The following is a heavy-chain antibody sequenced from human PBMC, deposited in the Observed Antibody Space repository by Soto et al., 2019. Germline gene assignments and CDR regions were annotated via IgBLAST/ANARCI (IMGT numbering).Heavy chain of an antibody. CDR3: ARVGLTFGGD. CDR1: GFTFGSFT. Sequence: EVHLVEAGGGLVKPGESLTLSCAASGFTFGSFTLNWVRQAPGKGLEWVSSISSSSAYIYYAESVKGRFTISRDNARRTLYLQMNSQRLDDAAVYFCARVGLTFGGDWGQGTLVAVSS. D-gene: IGHD3-16*01. V-gene: IGHV3-21*01. J-gene: IGHJ4*02. CDR2: ISSSSAYI.